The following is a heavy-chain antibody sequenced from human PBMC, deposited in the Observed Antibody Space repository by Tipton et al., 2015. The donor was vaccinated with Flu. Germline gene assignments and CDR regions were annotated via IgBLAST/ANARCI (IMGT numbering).Heavy chain of an antibody. CDR1: GYSISSGYY. V-gene: IGHV4-38-2*01. Sequence: TLSLTCGVSGYSISSGYYWGRIRQPPGKGLEWIGSVSRSGSTYYNPSLKSRVTISIDTFKNQFSLRLSPVTAADTAVYYCVRLTYYYGSGTSDFWGQGTLVTVSS. CDR2: VSRSGST. J-gene: IGHJ4*02. D-gene: IGHD3-10*01. CDR3: VRLTYYYGSGTSDF.